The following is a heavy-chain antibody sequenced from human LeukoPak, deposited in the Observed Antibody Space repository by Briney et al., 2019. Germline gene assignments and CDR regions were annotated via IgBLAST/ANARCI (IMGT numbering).Heavy chain of an antibody. D-gene: IGHD3-3*01. V-gene: IGHV4-34*01. CDR1: GGSFSDFY. CDR2: INHSGST. CDR3: ARGPDYCDP. Sequence: SETLSLTCAVYGGSFSDFYWSWIRQPPGKGLEWIGEINHSGSTNYNPSLQSRVTISVDPSKNQFSLKLNSVTAADTAVYYCARGPDYCDPWGQGTLVTVSS. J-gene: IGHJ5*02.